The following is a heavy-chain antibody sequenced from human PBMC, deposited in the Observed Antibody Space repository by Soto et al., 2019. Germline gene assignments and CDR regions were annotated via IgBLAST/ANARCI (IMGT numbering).Heavy chain of an antibody. CDR3: ARKVPGSTTRPDYWYFDL. CDR2: ISGGGDAT. Sequence: GGSLRLSCAAPGFTFSAYAMNWVRQAPGKGLQWVAAISGGGDATCYADSVKGRFTISRDNSRNTVSLQMNSLGADDTAVYYCARKVPGSTTRPDYWYFDLWGRGTLVTVSS. J-gene: IGHJ2*01. CDR1: GFTFSAYA. V-gene: IGHV3-23*01. D-gene: IGHD3-10*01.